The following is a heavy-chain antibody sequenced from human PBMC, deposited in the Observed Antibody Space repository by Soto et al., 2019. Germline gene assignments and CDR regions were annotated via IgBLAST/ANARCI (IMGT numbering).Heavy chain of an antibody. CDR3: AREDYDILTGYYAFDY. CDR1: GFTFSSYS. V-gene: IGHV3-21*01. Sequence: GGSLRLSCAASGFTFSSYSMNWVRQAPGKGLEWVSSISSSSSYIYYADSVKGRFTISRDNAKNSLYLQMNSLRVEDTAVYYCAREDYDILTGYYAFDYWRQGTLVTVSS. D-gene: IGHD3-9*01. J-gene: IGHJ4*02. CDR2: ISSSSSYI.